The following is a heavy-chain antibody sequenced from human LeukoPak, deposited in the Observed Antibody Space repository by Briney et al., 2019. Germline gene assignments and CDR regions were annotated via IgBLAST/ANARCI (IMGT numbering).Heavy chain of an antibody. V-gene: IGHV3-53*01. CDR2: IYSGGST. Sequence: QTGGSLRLSCAASGFTVSSNYMSWVRQAPGKGLEWVSVIYSGGSTYYADSVKGRFTISRDNSKSTLYLQMNSLRAEDTAVYYCARDRGSYYDSSGYYKSGYYYYYGMDVWGQGTTVTVSS. D-gene: IGHD3-22*01. J-gene: IGHJ6*02. CDR3: ARDRGSYYDSSGYYKSGYYYYYGMDV. CDR1: GFTVSSNY.